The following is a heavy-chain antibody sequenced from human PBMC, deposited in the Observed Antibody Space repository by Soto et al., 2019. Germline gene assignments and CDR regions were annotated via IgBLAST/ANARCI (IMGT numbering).Heavy chain of an antibody. J-gene: IGHJ6*02. V-gene: IGHV3-48*03. CDR2: ISSSSDIM. D-gene: IGHD2-21*02. CDR1: GFSFSRFE. Sequence: EVQLVESGGGSVQPGGSLRLSCAASGFSFSRFEMNWVRQAPGKGLEWVSYISSSSDIMYYADSVKGRFAISRDNAKNSLFLQMNSLRPEDTAVYYCASLGVGDWANYYYYYGMDVWGQGTTVTVSS. CDR3: ASLGVGDWANYYYYYGMDV.